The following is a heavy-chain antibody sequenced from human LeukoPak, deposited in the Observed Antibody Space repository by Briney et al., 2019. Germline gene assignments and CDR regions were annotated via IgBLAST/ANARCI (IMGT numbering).Heavy chain of an antibody. V-gene: IGHV4-38-2*02. J-gene: IGHJ4*02. Sequence: SETLSLTCTVSGYSINTGYHWGWIRLPPGKGLEWIGTTYHSGSTYYNPSLNSRVTISVDTSKNQFSLKVSSVTAADTAVYYCARHKTTFDYWGQGTLVTVSS. CDR3: ARHKTTFDY. CDR2: TYHSGST. D-gene: IGHD4-11*01. CDR1: GYSINTGYH.